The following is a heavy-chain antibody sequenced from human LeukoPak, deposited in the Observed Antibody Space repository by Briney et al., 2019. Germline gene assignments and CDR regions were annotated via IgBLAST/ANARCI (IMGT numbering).Heavy chain of an antibody. D-gene: IGHD6-13*01. J-gene: IGHJ5*02. CDR1: GYTFTSYG. Sequence: ASVKVSCKASGYTFTSYGISWVRQAPGQGLEWMGWISAYNGNTNYAQKLQGRVTMTTDTSTSTAYMELRSLRSDDTAVYYCARVFSTYSSSWYFFGWFDPWGQGTLVTVPS. CDR3: ARVFSTYSSSWYFFGWFDP. V-gene: IGHV1-18*01. CDR2: ISAYNGNT.